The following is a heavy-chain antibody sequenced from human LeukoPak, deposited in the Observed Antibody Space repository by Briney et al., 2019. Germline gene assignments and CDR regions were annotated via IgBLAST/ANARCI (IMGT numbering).Heavy chain of an antibody. CDR3: ARVTLAVAGLNWFDP. J-gene: IGHJ5*02. CDR2: INPSGGST. D-gene: IGHD6-19*01. Sequence: ASVKVSCKASGYTFTSYYMHWVPQAPGQGLEWMGIINPSGGSTSYAQKFQGRVTMTRDTSTSTVYMELSSLRSEDTAVYYCARVTLAVAGLNWFDPWGQGTLVTVSS. CDR1: GYTFTSYY. V-gene: IGHV1-46*01.